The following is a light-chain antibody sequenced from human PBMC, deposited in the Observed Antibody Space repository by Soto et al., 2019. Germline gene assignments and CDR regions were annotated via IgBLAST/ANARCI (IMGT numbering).Light chain of an antibody. Sequence: QAVVTQEPSLAVSPGGTVTLTCGSSTGPVTTTHYPYWFQQKPGQAPKTLIYDTDNKHSWTPARFSGSLLGGQAALTLSGAQPEDEADYYSLLSYAGPRVLRVLFGGGTKLTVL. CDR1: TGPVTTTHY. CDR2: DTD. J-gene: IGLJ2*01. V-gene: IGLV7-46*01. CDR3: LLSYAGPRVLRVL.